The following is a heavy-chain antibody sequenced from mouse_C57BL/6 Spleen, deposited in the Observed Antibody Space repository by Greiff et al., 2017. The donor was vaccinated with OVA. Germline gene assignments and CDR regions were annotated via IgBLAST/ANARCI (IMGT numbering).Heavy chain of an antibody. D-gene: IGHD2-5*01. V-gene: IGHV14-3*01. J-gene: IGHJ4*01. CDR3: ARGLNSNYPYAMDY. CDR1: GFNIKNTY. Sequence: EVQLQQSVAELVRPGASVKLSCTASGFNIKNTYMNWVKQRPEQGLEWIGRIDPANGNTKYAPKFQGKATITADTSSNTAYLKLSTLTSEDTAISSCARGLNSNYPYAMDYWGQGTSVTVSS. CDR2: IDPANGNT.